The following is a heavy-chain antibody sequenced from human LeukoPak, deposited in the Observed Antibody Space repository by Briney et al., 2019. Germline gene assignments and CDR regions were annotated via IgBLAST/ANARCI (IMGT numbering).Heavy chain of an antibody. CDR3: ARDRRYYYDSSGYYWTFDI. J-gene: IGHJ3*02. V-gene: IGHV4-59*01. Sequence: SETLSLTCTVSGVSISSYYWSWIRQPPGKGLEWIGYIYYSGSTNYNPSLKSRVTISVDTSKNQFSLKLSSVTAADTAVYYCARDRRYYYDSSGYYWTFDIWGQGTMVTVSS. D-gene: IGHD3-22*01. CDR1: GVSISSYY. CDR2: IYYSGST.